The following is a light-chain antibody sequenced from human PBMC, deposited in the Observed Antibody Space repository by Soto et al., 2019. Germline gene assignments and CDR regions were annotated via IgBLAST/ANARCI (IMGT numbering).Light chain of an antibody. CDR1: QDINNY. CDR2: DTS. V-gene: IGKV1-33*01. Sequence: DIPMTQSPSSLSASVGDRVTITCQASQDINNYLNWYQQKPGKAPKLLIYDTSNLETGVPSRFSGGGSGTDFTFTISSLQPEDIATYYCQQYDNLPLTFGGGTKVEIK. CDR3: QQYDNLPLT. J-gene: IGKJ4*01.